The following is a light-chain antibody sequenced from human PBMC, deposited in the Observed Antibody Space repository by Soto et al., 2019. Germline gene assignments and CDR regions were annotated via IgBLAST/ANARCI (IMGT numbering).Light chain of an antibody. CDR2: DAS. CDR3: QQSYSTPFT. J-gene: IGKJ3*01. CDR1: QGISSA. V-gene: IGKV1-13*02. Sequence: AIQLTQSPSSLSASVGDSVTITCRASQGISSALAWYQQTPGRAPKLLIYDASTLESGVPSRFSGSGSGTDFTLTISSLQPEDFATYYCQQSYSTPFTFGPGTKVDIK.